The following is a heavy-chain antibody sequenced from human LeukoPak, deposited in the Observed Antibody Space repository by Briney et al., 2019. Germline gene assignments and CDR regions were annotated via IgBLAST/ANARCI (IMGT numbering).Heavy chain of an antibody. D-gene: IGHD3-22*01. Sequence: PSETLSLTCAVSGESFSGYYWSWIRQSPGKGLEWIGEVHHSGSTNYNPSLKSRVTISADTSKNQFSLNLSSVTAADTAVYYCARHSYESSSDYCYRRFDFWAQGTLVTVSS. CDR1: GESFSGYY. J-gene: IGHJ4*02. CDR3: ARHSYESSSDYCYRRFDF. CDR2: VHHSGST. V-gene: IGHV4-34*01.